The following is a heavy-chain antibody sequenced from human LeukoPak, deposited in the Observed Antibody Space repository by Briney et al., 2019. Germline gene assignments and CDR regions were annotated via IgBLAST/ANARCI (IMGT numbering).Heavy chain of an antibody. D-gene: IGHD5-12*01. CDR2: IYYSGST. Sequence: PSETLSLTCTVSGGSISSGDYYWSWTRQPPGKGLEWIGYIYYSGSTYYNPSLKSRVTISVDTSKNQFSLKLSSVTAADTAVYYCARERDVDIVATIDDWGQGTLVTVSS. CDR3: ARERDVDIVATIDD. V-gene: IGHV4-30-4*01. J-gene: IGHJ4*02. CDR1: GGSISSGDYY.